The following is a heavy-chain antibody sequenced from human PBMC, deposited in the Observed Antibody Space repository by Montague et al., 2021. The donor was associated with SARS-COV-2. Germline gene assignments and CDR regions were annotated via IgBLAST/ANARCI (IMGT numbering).Heavy chain of an antibody. J-gene: IGHJ3*02. V-gene: IGHV2-5*02. CDR3: AHISVDYDFWSGYYTKVFSAFDI. D-gene: IGHD3-3*01. Sequence: PALVKPTQTLTLTCTFSGFSLSTSGVGVGWIRQPPGKALEWLALIYWDDDKRYSPSLKSTLTITKDTSKNQVVLTMTNMDPVDTATYYCAHISVDYDFWSGYYTKVFSAFDIWGQGTMVTVSS. CDR1: GFSLSTSGVG. CDR2: IYWDDDK.